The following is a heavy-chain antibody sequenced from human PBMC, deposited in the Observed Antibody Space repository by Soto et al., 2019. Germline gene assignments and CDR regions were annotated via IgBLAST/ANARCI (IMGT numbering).Heavy chain of an antibody. CDR2: IFSNDEK. CDR1: GFSLSNARMG. J-gene: IGHJ4*02. V-gene: IGHV2-26*01. Sequence: QVTLKESGPVLVNPTETLTLTCTVSGFSLSNARMGVSWIRQPPGKALEWLAHIFSNDEKSYSTSLKSRLTISKDTSKSQVVLTMTNMDPVDTATYYCARAHHLGELSAPEIDYWGQGTLVTVSS. CDR3: ARAHHLGELSAPEIDY. D-gene: IGHD3-16*02.